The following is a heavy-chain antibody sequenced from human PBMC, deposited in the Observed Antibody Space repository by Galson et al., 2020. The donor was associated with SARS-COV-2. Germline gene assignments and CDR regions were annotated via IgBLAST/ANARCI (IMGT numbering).Heavy chain of an antibody. J-gene: IGHJ6*02. CDR1: GGSFSGYY. CDR2: INHSGST. V-gene: IGHV4-34*01. CDR3: ARGPKGEQWLVQVYYGMDV. D-gene: IGHD6-19*01. Sequence: SQTLSLTCAVYGGSFSGYYWSWIRQPPGKGLEWIGEINHSGSTNYNPSLKSRVTISVDTSKNQFSLKLSSVTAADTAVYYCARGPKGEQWLVQVYYGMDVWGQGTTVTVSS.